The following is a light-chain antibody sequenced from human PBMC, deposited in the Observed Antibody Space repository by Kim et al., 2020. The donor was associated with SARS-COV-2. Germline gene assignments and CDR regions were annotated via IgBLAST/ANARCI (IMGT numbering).Light chain of an antibody. CDR3: QVWDSSSDHRV. CDR2: YDS. Sequence: APGKTARITCGGKNSGSKSVHWYQQKPGQAPVMVIYYDSDRPSGIPERFSGSNSGNTATLTISRVEAGDEADYYCQVWDSSSDHRVFGGGTQLTVL. J-gene: IGLJ3*02. V-gene: IGLV3-21*04. CDR1: NSGSKS.